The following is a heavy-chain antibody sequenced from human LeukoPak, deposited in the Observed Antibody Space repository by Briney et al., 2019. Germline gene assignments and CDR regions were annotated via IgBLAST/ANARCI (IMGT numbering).Heavy chain of an antibody. V-gene: IGHV3-11*04. D-gene: IGHD7-27*01. Sequence: PGGSLRLSCGASGFIFSNHYMSWFRQGPGRGLEWISYITKSGTDMEYADSVKGRFTISRDNAKNSLFLRMNSLRAEDTAVYFCGRGHWGIDYWGQGTLVTVSS. CDR1: GFIFSNHY. J-gene: IGHJ4*02. CDR2: ITKSGTDM. CDR3: GRGHWGIDY.